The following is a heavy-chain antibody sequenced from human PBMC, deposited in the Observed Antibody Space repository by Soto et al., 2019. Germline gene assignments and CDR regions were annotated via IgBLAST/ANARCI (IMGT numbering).Heavy chain of an antibody. V-gene: IGHV2-5*02. CDR2: IYWDDDQ. Sequence: QITLKESGPTLVKPTQTLTLTCTFSGFSLSTDGVGVGWIRQPPGKALEWLALIYWDDDQRYSPSLKTRLTITKDTFKNQVVLTRTNMEPVDTATYYCAHAYGGTSWPNDAFDVWGQGTVVTVSS. D-gene: IGHD2-2*01. CDR3: AHAYGGTSWPNDAFDV. CDR1: GFSLSTDGVG. J-gene: IGHJ3*01.